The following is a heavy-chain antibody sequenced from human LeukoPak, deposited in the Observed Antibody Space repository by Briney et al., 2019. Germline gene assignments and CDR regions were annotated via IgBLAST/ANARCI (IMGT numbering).Heavy chain of an antibody. CDR3: ARLEYSESCFDR. D-gene: IGHD1-26*01. V-gene: IGHV4-39*07. CDR2: MYYSGST. J-gene: IGHJ4*02. CDR1: GGSISSSSYY. Sequence: SETLSLTCTVSGGSISSSSYYWGWIRQPPGKGLEWIGSMYYSGSTYYNPSLKSRVTISVDRTKNQFSLELSSVTAADTALYYCARLEYSESCFDRWGQGTLVTVSS.